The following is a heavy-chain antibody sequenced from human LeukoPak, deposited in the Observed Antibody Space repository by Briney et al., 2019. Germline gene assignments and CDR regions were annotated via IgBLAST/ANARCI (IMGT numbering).Heavy chain of an antibody. V-gene: IGHV3-43*02. D-gene: IGHD3-16*01. Sequence: GGSLRLSCAASGFTFDDYAMHWVRQAPGKGLEWVSLISGDGGSTYYADSVKGRFTISRDNSNNSLYLQMNSLRTEDTALYYCAKDIADYNYVWGSYPTGPWGQGTLVTVSS. J-gene: IGHJ5*02. CDR3: AKDIADYNYVWGSYPTGP. CDR1: GFTFDDYA. CDR2: ISGDGGST.